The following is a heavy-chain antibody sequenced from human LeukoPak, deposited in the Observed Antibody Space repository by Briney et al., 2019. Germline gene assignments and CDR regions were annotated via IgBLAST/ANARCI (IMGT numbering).Heavy chain of an antibody. CDR3: ARTHYYDSSGYYYGYYFDY. D-gene: IGHD3-22*01. J-gene: IGHJ4*02. CDR2: TEWDDDK. CDR1: VFSLSTSGMR. Sequence: SGPALVKPTQTLTLTCTFSVFSLSTSGMRVSWIRQPPVKAVEWLARTEWDDDKFYSTSLKTRLTISKDPSNNPVVLTMTTMDPVDTATYYCARTHYYDSSGYYYGYYFDYWGQGTLVTVSS. V-gene: IGHV2-70*04.